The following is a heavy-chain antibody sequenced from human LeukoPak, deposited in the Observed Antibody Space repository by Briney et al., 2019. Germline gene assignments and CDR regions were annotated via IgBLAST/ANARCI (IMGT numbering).Heavy chain of an antibody. J-gene: IGHJ4*02. V-gene: IGHV3-23*01. CDR1: GFTFNSHA. D-gene: IGHD6-19*01. Sequence: GGSLRLSCAASGFTFNSHAMYWVRQAPGKGLEWVSGIVGSGGSSYYAESVRGRFTISRDNSKNTVYMQMNSLRDVDTAVYYCAKTTFGYSSGRSPGWPDDHWGQGTVVTVSS. CDR3: AKTTFGYSSGRSPGWPDDH. CDR2: IVGSGGSS.